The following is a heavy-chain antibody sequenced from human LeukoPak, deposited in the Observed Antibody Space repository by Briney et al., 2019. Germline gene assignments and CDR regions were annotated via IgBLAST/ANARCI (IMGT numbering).Heavy chain of an antibody. CDR3: ARRGTIAVPVFWFDP. CDR2: IKQDGSEK. Sequence: GGSLRLSCVGSGFTFNSCWMSWVRQAPGKGLEWVANIKQDGSEKYYLDSLEGRFTISRDNAKNSVYLQINWLRAEDSGVYYCARRGTIAVPVFWFDPWGQGSLVIVSS. CDR1: GFTFNSCW. D-gene: IGHD6-19*01. J-gene: IGHJ5*02. V-gene: IGHV3-7*01.